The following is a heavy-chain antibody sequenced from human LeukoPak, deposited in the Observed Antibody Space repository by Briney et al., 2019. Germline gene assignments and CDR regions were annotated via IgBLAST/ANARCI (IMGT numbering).Heavy chain of an antibody. V-gene: IGHV4-39*01. J-gene: IGHJ6*03. CDR3: ARVCAVRGHYYYYYMDV. Sequence: SETLSLTCTVSGGSISSSSYYWGWIRQPPGKGLEWIGSIFYSGSTYYNPSLKSRVTISVDTSKNQFSLKLSSVTAADTAVYYCARVCAVRGHYYYYYMDVWGKGTTVTISS. CDR1: GGSISSSSYY. D-gene: IGHD3-10*01. CDR2: IFYSGST.